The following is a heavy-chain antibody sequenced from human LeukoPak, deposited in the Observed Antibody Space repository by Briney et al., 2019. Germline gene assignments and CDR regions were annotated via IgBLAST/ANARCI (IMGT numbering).Heavy chain of an antibody. CDR2: ISYDGSSK. CDR3: AKDLGYFDWLLPDY. D-gene: IGHD3-9*01. CDR1: GFTFSSYG. J-gene: IGHJ4*02. Sequence: GGSLRLSCAASGFTFSSYGMHWVRQAPGKGLEWVAVISYDGSSKCYADSVKGRFTISRDNSKNTLYLQMNSLRAEDTAVYYCAKDLGYFDWLLPDYWGQGTVVTVSS. V-gene: IGHV3-30*18.